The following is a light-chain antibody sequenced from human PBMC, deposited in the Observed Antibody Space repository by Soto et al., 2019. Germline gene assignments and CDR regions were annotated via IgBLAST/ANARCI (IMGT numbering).Light chain of an antibody. CDR3: SSYTSSSTHNYV. CDR2: DVS. V-gene: IGLV2-14*01. J-gene: IGLJ1*01. CDR1: SSDVGGYNY. Sequence: QCVLTQPASVSGSPGQSITISSTGTSSDVGGYNYVSWYQQHPGKAPKLMIYDVSNRPSGVSNRFSGSKSGNTASLTISGLQAEDEADYYCSSYTSSSTHNYVFGTGTKVTVL.